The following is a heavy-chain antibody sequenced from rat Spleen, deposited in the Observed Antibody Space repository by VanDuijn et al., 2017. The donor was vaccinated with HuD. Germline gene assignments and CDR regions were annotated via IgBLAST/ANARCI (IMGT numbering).Heavy chain of an antibody. CDR3: ARHVYSTGGPFDY. CDR2: ISTSGSRT. V-gene: IGHV5-25*01. Sequence: EVQLVESGGGLVQPGRSLKLSCAASGFTFSNYYMAWVRQAPKKGLEWVATISTSGSRTYYPDSVKGRFTISRDNAKSSLYLQMNSLKSEDTATYYCARHVYSTGGPFDYWGQGVMVTVSA. CDR1: GFTFSNYY. D-gene: IGHD1-6*01. J-gene: IGHJ2*01.